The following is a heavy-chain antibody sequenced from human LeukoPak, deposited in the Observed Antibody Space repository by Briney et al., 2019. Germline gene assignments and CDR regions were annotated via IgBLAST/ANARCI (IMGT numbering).Heavy chain of an antibody. D-gene: IGHD3-16*01. CDR3: ARVTLVVLGVHRLTHDAFDI. CDR2: IFNSGST. Sequence: PSETLSLTCTVSVDSISTYYWTWIRQPPGKGLEWVGYIFNSGSTNYNPSLKSRVTLSIDTSRKQLSLKLSSVTAADTAVYYCARVTLVVLGVHRLTHDAFDIWGQGTMVTVFS. CDR1: VDSISTYY. V-gene: IGHV4-59*01. J-gene: IGHJ3*02.